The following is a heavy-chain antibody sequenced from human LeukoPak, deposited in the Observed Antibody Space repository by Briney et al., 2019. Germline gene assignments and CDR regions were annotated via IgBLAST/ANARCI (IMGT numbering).Heavy chain of an antibody. V-gene: IGHV3-74*01. CDR3: ARAEYCYDSSGYVHFDY. J-gene: IGHJ4*02. Sequence: LTGGSLRLSCAASGFTFSSYWMHWVRQAPGKGLVWVSRINSDWSSTSYADSVKGRFTISRDNAKNTLYLQMNSLRAEDTAVYYCARAEYCYDSSGYVHFDYWGQGTLVTVSS. CDR2: INSDWSST. CDR1: GFTFSSYW. D-gene: IGHD3-22*01.